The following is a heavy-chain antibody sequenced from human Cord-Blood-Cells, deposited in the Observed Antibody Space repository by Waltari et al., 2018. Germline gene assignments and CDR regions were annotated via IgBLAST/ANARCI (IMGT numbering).Heavy chain of an antibody. D-gene: IGHD6-13*01. J-gene: IGHJ3*02. V-gene: IGHV4-34*01. Sequence: QVQLQQWGAGLLKPSETLSLTCAVYGGSFSGYYWSWIRQPPGKGLEWIGEINHSGSSNYNPSLKRRVTISVGTSKNQFALKLSSVTAADTAVYYCARPGIAAAGRGAFDIWGQVTMVTVSS. CDR3: ARPGIAAAGRGAFDI. CDR2: INHSGSS. CDR1: GGSFSGYY.